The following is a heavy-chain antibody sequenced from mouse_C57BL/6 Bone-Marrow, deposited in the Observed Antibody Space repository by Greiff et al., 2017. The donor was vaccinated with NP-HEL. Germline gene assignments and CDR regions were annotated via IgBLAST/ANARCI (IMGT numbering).Heavy chain of an antibody. CDR1: GYTFTDYN. V-gene: IGHV1-18*01. CDR3: AMETAQATKFAY. Sequence: VQLQQSGPELVKPGASVKIPCKASGYTFTDYNMDWVKQSHGKSLEWIGDINPNNGGTIYNQKFKGKATLTVDKSSSTAYMELRSLTSEDTAVYYCAMETAQATKFAYWGQGTLVTVSA. CDR2: INPNNGGT. D-gene: IGHD3-2*02. J-gene: IGHJ3*01.